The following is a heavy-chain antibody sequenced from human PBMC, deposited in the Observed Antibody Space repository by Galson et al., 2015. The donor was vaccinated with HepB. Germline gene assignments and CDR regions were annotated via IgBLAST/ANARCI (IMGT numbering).Heavy chain of an antibody. D-gene: IGHD5-24*01. CDR1: GYTFTSYA. V-gene: IGHV7-4-1*01. J-gene: IGHJ5*02. CDR2: INTNTGNP. Sequence: SCKASGYTFTSYAMNWVRQAPGQGLEWMGWINTNTGNPTYAQGFTGRFVFSLDTSVSTAYLQICSLKAEDTAVYYCAREVEMATISYNWFDPWGQGTLVTVSS. CDR3: AREVEMATISYNWFDP.